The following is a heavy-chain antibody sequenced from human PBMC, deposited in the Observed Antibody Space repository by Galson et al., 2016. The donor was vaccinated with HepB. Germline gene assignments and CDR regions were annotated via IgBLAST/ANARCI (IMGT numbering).Heavy chain of an antibody. Sequence: SVKVSCKASGYSFTSYIMHWVRQAPGQSLEWMGWINGGSGNTEYSQSFQGRVSITRDTSASTAYMEVSSLRSEDTAVYYCAAGLQFYLYYGMDVWGQGTTVIVSS. CDR2: INGGSGNT. CDR1: GYSFTSYI. J-gene: IGHJ6*02. V-gene: IGHV1-3*01. CDR3: AAGLQFYLYYGMDV. D-gene: IGHD4-11*01.